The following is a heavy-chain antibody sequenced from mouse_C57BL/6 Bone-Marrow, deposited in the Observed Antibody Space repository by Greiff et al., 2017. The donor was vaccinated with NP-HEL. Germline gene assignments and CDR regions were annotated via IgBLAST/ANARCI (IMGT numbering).Heavy chain of an antibody. D-gene: IGHD1-1*01. CDR3: AREMITTVVDSYAMDY. Sequence: QVQLQQPGAELVMPGASVKLSCKASGYTFTSYWMHWVKQRPGQGLEWIGEIDPSDSYTNYNQKFKGKSTLTVDKSSSTAYMQLSSLTSEDSAVYYCAREMITTVVDSYAMDYWGQGTAVTVSS. J-gene: IGHJ4*01. V-gene: IGHV1-69*01. CDR2: IDPSDSYT. CDR1: GYTFTSYW.